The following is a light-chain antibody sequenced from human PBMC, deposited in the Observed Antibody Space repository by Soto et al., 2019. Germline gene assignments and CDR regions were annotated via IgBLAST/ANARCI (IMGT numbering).Light chain of an antibody. V-gene: IGLV7-46*01. CDR1: TGAVTSGHY. J-gene: IGLJ2*01. CDR3: LLSYSGARGV. Sequence: QAVVTQEPSLTVSPGGTVTLTCGSSTGAVTSGHYPYWFQQKPGQAPRTLIYDTCNKHSWTPARFSGSLLGGKAALTLSGAQPEDEAEYYCLLSYSGARGVFGGGTKVTVL. CDR2: DTC.